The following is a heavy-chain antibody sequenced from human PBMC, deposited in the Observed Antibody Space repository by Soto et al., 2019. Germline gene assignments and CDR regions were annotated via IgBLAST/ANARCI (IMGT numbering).Heavy chain of an antibody. V-gene: IGHV1-18*01. CDR1: GYTFTSYG. CDR3: ARDRPLGGSGSFSPWFDP. Sequence: ASVKVSCKASGYTFTSYGISWVRQAPGQGLEWMGWISAYNGNTNYAQKLQGRVTMTTDTSTSTAYMELRSLRSDDTAVYYCARDRPLGGSGSFSPWFDPWGQGTLVTVSS. D-gene: IGHD3-10*01. J-gene: IGHJ5*02. CDR2: ISAYNGNT.